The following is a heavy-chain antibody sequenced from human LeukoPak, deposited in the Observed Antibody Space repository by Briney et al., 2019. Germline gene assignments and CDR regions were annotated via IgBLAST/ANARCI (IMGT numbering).Heavy chain of an antibody. V-gene: IGHV4-34*01. J-gene: IGHJ4*02. Sequence: SETLSLTCAVYGXSFSGYYWSWIRQPPGKGLEWIGEINHSGSTNYNPSLKSRVTISVDTSKNQFSLKLSSVTAADTAVYYCARGGDYYDSSGYYFPYYFDYWGQGTLVTVSS. CDR3: ARGGDYYDSSGYYFPYYFDY. D-gene: IGHD3-22*01. CDR2: INHSGST. CDR1: GXSFSGYY.